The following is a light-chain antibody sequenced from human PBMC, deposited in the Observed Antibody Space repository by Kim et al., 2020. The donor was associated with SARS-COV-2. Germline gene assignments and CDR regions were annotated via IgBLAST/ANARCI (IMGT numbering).Light chain of an antibody. CDR2: GRN. CDR1: SLRSYY. Sequence: SELTQDPAVSVALGQTVRITCQGDSLRSYYATWYQQKPRQAPVLVIYGRNNRPSGIPDRFSGSTSGNTASLTISGAQAEDEADFYCQSRDSGGNVLFGGGTQLTVL. V-gene: IGLV3-19*01. J-gene: IGLJ2*01. CDR3: QSRDSGGNVL.